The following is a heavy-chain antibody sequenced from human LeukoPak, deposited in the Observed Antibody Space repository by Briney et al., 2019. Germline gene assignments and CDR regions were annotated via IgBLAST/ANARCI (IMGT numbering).Heavy chain of an antibody. Sequence: SETLSLTCAVYGGSFSGYYWSWIRQPPGKGLEWIGEINHSGSTNYNPSLKSRVTISVATAKKQFSLKVRSVNAPDTAVYYCARGVSSGWYARRAYYFDYWGQGTLVTVSS. V-gene: IGHV4-34*01. CDR1: GGSFSGYY. D-gene: IGHD6-19*01. J-gene: IGHJ4*02. CDR3: ARGVSSGWYARRAYYFDY. CDR2: INHSGST.